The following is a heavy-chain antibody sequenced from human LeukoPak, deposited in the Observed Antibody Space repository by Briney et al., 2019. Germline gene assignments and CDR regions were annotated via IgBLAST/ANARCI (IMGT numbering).Heavy chain of an antibody. CDR2: ISSSGRAI. CDR3: ARGDGYCSSTSCYGGPSHGLDV. CDR1: GFTFSSYE. Sequence: PGGSLRLSCAASGFTFSSYEFNWVRQAPGKGLEWVSYISSSGRAIFYADSVNGRFTISRDNAKNSLYLQMNSLRAEDTAVYHCARGDGYCSSTSCYGGPSHGLDVWGQGTTVTVSS. J-gene: IGHJ6*02. V-gene: IGHV3-48*03. D-gene: IGHD2-2*03.